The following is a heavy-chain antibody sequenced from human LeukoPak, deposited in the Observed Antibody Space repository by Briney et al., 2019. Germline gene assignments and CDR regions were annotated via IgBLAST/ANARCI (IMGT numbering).Heavy chain of an antibody. CDR2: IYYSGST. J-gene: IGHJ2*01. CDR3: ARDRDIAAAATGYWYFDL. Sequence: SETLSFICTVSGGSISSSSYYWGWIRQPPGKGLEWIGSIYYSGSTYYNPSLKSRVTISVDTSKNQFSLKLSSVTAADTAVYYCARDRDIAAAATGYWYFDLWSRGTLVTVSS. CDR1: GGSISSSSYY. V-gene: IGHV4-39*07. D-gene: IGHD6-13*01.